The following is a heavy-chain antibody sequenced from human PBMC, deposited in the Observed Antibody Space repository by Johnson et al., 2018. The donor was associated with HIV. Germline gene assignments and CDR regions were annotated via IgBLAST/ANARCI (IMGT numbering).Heavy chain of an antibody. V-gene: IGHV3-23*04. D-gene: IGHD2-21*01. J-gene: IGHJ3*02. CDR2: ISGSGGST. Sequence: VQLVESGGGLVQPGRSLRLSCAASGFTFDDYAMHWVRQAPGKGLEWVSAISGSGGSTYYADSVKGRFTISRDNSKNTLYLQMNSLRAEDTAVYYCARVGQVVWDAFDIWGQGTMVTVSS. CDR1: GFTFDDYA. CDR3: ARVGQVVWDAFDI.